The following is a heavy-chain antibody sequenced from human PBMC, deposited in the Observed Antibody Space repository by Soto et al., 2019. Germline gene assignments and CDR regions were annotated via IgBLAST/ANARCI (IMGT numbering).Heavy chain of an antibody. D-gene: IGHD5-18*01. V-gene: IGHV3-13*01. CDR2: IGLGGET. CDR3: VREWVDTYGLHPPLGLNV. J-gene: IGHJ6*02. Sequence: EVQLVESGGGLVQPGGSLRLSCVASGFTFSIYDMHWVRQVTGKGLEWVSAIGLGGETYYSCSVKGRFTISRENAKNSLYLEMISVRADDTDIYYCVREWVDTYGLHPPLGLNVWGQGTTVTVSS. CDR1: GFTFSIYD.